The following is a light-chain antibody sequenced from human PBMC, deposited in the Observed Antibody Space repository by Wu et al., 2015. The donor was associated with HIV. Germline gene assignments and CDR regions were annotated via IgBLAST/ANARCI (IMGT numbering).Light chain of an antibody. CDR1: EDIKSY. V-gene: IGKV1-33*01. CDR2: DAS. CDR3: QQYDNLPLT. J-gene: IGKJ3*01. Sequence: DIQMTQSPTSLSASVGDRVTISCQASEDIKSYLNWYQQKPGKAPKLLIYDASNLETGVPSRFSGSGSGTHFTFTISSLQPEDVATYYCQQYDNLPLTFGPGTKVDI.